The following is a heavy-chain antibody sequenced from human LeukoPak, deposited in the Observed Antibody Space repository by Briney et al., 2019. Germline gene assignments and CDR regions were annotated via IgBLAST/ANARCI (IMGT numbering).Heavy chain of an antibody. CDR3: AREEGGYYDSSGPSDY. D-gene: IGHD3-22*01. CDR2: INPNSGGT. V-gene: IGHV1-2*06. Sequence: ASVKVSCKASGYTFTGYYMHWVRQAPGQGLEWMGRINPNSGGTNYAQKFQGRVIMTRDTSISTAYMELSRLRSDDTAVYYCAREEGGYYDSSGPSDYWGQGTLVTVSS. J-gene: IGHJ4*02. CDR1: GYTFTGYY.